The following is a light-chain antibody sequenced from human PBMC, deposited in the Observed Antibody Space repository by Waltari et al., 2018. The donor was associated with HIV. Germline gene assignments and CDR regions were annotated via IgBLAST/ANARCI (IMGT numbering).Light chain of an antibody. CDR2: DAS. Sequence: DVQLTQSPSFLSASIGDRVTITCRASQGITRSLAWYQQKPGKAPKLLIYDASILQSGVPPRFIGSGSGTEFTLAISSLQPEDFATYYCQHLNTYPRFGGGTKMEIK. J-gene: IGKJ4*02. CDR3: QHLNTYPR. CDR1: QGITRS. V-gene: IGKV1-9*01.